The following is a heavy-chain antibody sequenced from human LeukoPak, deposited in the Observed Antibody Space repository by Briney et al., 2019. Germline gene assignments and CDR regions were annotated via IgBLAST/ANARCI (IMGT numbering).Heavy chain of an antibody. CDR1: GGTFSSYA. CDR2: IIPIFGTA. CDR3: VSVPRDYGGNDAFDI. V-gene: IGHV1-69*13. Sequence: SVKVSCKASGGTFSSYAFSWVRQAPGQGLEWMGGIIPIFGTANYAQKFQGRVTITADESTSTAYMELSSLRSEDTAVYYCVSVPRDYGGNDAFDIWGQGTMVTVSS. D-gene: IGHD4-23*01. J-gene: IGHJ3*02.